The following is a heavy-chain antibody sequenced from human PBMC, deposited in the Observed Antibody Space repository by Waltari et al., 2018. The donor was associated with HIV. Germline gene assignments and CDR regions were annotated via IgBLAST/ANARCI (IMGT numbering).Heavy chain of an antibody. CDR2: IIPIFRTA. D-gene: IGHD4-4*01. Sequence: QVQLVQSGAEVKKPGSSVKVSCKASGGTFSSYAISWVRQAPGQALEWMGVIIPIFRTATYEPKFQGSVTITADESTSTAYMGLSSLRSEDPAVYYCARCLVTTDLYYYYYGMDVWGQGTTVTVSS. J-gene: IGHJ6*02. CDR1: GGTFSSYA. V-gene: IGHV1-69*01. CDR3: ARCLVTTDLYYYYYGMDV.